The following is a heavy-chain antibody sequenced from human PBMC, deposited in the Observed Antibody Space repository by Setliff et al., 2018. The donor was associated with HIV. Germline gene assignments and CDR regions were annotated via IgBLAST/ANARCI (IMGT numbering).Heavy chain of an antibody. CDR1: GYSFTSYW. CDR2: INPHSGVT. Sequence: ASVKVSCKGSGYSFTSYWMHWVRQAPGQGLEWMGRINPHSGVTNYAQKFQGRVTMTRDTSIATAYMDLSRLTSDDTAVYYCARYDSSGYYPSNYYYGMDVWGQGTTVTVSS. V-gene: IGHV1-2*06. D-gene: IGHD3-22*01. CDR3: ARYDSSGYYPSNYYYGMDV. J-gene: IGHJ6*02.